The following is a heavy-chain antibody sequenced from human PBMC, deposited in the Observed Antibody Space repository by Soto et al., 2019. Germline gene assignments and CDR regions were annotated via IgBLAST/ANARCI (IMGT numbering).Heavy chain of an antibody. Sequence: GGSLSLSCVVSGFTFSHSDIQWVRQAPGKGLEWVAVISADGNSENYADSVKGRFTVSRDNAKSSVSLQMNTLRVEDTAVYYCAREDSIIIPAVSDFWGQGTLVTVSS. J-gene: IGHJ4*02. V-gene: IGHV3-30*03. CDR2: ISADGNSE. CDR1: GFTFSHSD. D-gene: IGHD2-2*01. CDR3: AREDSIIIPAVSDF.